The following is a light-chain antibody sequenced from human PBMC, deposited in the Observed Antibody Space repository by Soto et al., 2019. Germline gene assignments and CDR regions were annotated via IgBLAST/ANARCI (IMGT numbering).Light chain of an antibody. CDR3: QQYGSSPLT. CDR1: HSVSSSY. J-gene: IGKJ4*01. CDR2: GAS. Sequence: EIVLTQSPGTLSLSPGARATLSCRASHSVSSSYLAWYQQKPGQAPRLLILGASSRATGIPDRFSGSGSGTDFTLTISRLEPEDFAVYYCQQYGSSPLTFGGGTKVEIK. V-gene: IGKV3-20*01.